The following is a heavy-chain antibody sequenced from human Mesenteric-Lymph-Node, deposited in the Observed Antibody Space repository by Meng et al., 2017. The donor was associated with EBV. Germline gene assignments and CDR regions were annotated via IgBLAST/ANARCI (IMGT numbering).Heavy chain of an antibody. J-gene: IGHJ4*02. Sequence: QVALQQWGAGLLKPSETLSLACAVYGGSFSGSFWSWIRQPPGKGLEWIGEINPSGGTNYSPSLKSRVTISLDTSKNQFSLKLSSVTAADTAVYYCARSTRGYSSSWFDYWSQGTLVTVSS. CDR3: ARSTRGYSSSWFDY. CDR2: INPSGGT. CDR1: GGSFSGSF. D-gene: IGHD6-13*01. V-gene: IGHV4-34*01.